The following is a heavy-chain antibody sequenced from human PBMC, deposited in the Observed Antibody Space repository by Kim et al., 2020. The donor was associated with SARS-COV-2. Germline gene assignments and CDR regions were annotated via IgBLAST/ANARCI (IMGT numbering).Heavy chain of an antibody. J-gene: IGHJ5*02. CDR1: GYTFTSFS. V-gene: IGHV7-4-1*02. Sequence: ASVKVSCKASGYTFTSFSINWVRQAPGQGPEWVGRINTDTGVPTYGQDFTGRFVFSLDTSDSTAFLQINRLQPEDTAVYYCARDWGHDYDYAEHRWFDPWGQGTLVTVSS. CDR2: INTDTGVP. D-gene: IGHD5-12*01. CDR3: ARDWGHDYDYAEHRWFDP.